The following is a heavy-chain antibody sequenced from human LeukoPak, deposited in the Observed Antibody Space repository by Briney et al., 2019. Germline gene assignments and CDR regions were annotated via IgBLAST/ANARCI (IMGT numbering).Heavy chain of an antibody. CDR3: ARATPWLLPGY. D-gene: IGHD3-22*01. CDR1: GGSISSYY. CDR2: IYDTGNT. Sequence: SETLSLTCTVSGGSISSYYWSWVRQPPGKGLEWIGHIYDTGNTNYNPSLESRVTISVDTSKNQFSLRLTSVTAADTAVYFCARATPWLLPGYWGQGILVTVSS. J-gene: IGHJ4*02. V-gene: IGHV4-59*01.